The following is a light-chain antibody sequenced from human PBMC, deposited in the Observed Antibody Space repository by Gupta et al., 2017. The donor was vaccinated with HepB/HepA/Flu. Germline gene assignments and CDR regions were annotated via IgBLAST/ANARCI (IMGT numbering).Light chain of an antibody. CDR1: SGHSRYA. CDR2: LNSDGRH. J-gene: IGLJ3*02. Sequence: LVLTQSPSASASLGASVKLTCTLSSGHSRYAITWHQQQPQKGPRYLMKLNSDGRHSKGDEIPDRFSGSSSGAERYLIISSLQSEDEADYFCQTWATGIWVFGGGTKLTVL. V-gene: IGLV4-69*01. CDR3: QTWATGIWV.